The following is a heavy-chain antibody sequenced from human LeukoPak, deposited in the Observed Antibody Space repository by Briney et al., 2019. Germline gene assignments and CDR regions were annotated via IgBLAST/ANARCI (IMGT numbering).Heavy chain of an antibody. CDR2: IRYDGSNK. V-gene: IGHV3-30*02. D-gene: IGHD3-10*01. CDR3: ARDPNLWFPFDY. J-gene: IGHJ4*02. CDR1: GFTSSSYG. Sequence: GGSLRLSCAASGFTSSSYGMHWVRQAPGKGLEWVAFIRYDGSNKYYADSVKGRFTISRDNAKNSLYLQMNSLRAEDTAVYNCARDPNLWFPFDYWGQGTLVTVSS.